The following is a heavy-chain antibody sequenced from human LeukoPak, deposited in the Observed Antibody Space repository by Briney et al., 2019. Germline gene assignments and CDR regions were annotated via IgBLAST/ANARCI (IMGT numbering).Heavy chain of an antibody. CDR3: ARQRKYFDY. D-gene: IGHD1-1*01. CDR2: IYYSGDT. CDR1: GDSISSYY. Sequence: PSETLSLTCTVSGDSISSYYWTWIRQPPGRGLEWIAYIYYSGDTNYNPSLKSRVTISIVASNSQRSLKLTSVTAADTAVYYCARQRKYFDYWGQGTLVTVSS. J-gene: IGHJ4*02. V-gene: IGHV4-59*01.